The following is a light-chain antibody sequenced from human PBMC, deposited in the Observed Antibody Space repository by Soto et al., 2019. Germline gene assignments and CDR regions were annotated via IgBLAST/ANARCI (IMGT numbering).Light chain of an antibody. CDR3: QQYNSYSLT. CDR1: QSISSW. J-gene: IGKJ4*01. V-gene: IGKV1-5*01. CDR2: DAS. Sequence: DIQMTQSPSTLSASVGDRVTITCRASQSISSWSAWYQQKPGKAPKLLIYDASSLESGVPSRFSGSGSGTEFTLTISSLQPDDFATYYCQQYNSYSLTFGGGTKVEIK.